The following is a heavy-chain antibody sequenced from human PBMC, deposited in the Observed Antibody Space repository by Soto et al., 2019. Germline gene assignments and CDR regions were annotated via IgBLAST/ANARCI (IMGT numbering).Heavy chain of an antibody. D-gene: IGHD1-26*01. CDR3: ARSELSEGIVGAFDY. CDR1: WYSFTSYW. CDR2: IYPGDSDT. V-gene: IGHV5-51*01. Sequence: TGESLQISCKGSWYSFTSYWIGWVRQIPGKGLEWMGIIYPGDSDTRYSPSFQGQVNISADKSISTAYLQWSSLKASDTAMYYCARSELSEGIVGAFDYSGQGTLVTVSS. J-gene: IGHJ4*02.